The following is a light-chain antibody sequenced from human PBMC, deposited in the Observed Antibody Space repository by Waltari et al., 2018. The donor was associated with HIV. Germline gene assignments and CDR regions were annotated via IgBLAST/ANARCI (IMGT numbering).Light chain of an antibody. Sequence: QAVVTQEPSLTVSPGGTVTLTCGSSSGPVTSGHHPYWFQQKPGQAPRTLIYDTTYKHSWTPARFSGSLLGGKAALTLSGAQPEDEADYYCLLSYAGFRPVVFGGGTKLTVV. V-gene: IGLV7-46*01. CDR3: LLSYAGFRPVV. J-gene: IGLJ2*01. CDR2: DTT. CDR1: SGPVTSGHH.